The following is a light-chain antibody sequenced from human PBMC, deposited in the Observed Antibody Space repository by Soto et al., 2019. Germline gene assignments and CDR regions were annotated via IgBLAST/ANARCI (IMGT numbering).Light chain of an antibody. Sequence: EIVMTQSPATLSVSPWERATLSCRASQSVSSNLAWYQQKPGQAPRLLIYGASTRATGIPVRFSGSGSGTDFTLTISSLDPEDFAVYYCQQRSNRPLTFGQGTRLEIK. CDR1: QSVSSN. J-gene: IGKJ5*01. CDR2: GAS. V-gene: IGKV3-15*01. CDR3: QQRSNRPLT.